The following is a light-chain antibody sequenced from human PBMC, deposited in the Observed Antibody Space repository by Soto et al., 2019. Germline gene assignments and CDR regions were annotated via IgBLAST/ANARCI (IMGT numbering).Light chain of an antibody. Sequence: EIVLTQSPGTLSLSPGEGGTLSCRASQSISSSYLAWYQQKPGQSPRLLIYAASSRATGIPDRFSGSGSGKDFTLTISRLEHDDFAVYYCQLYGGYRMFSFGHGTKLEIK. CDR2: AAS. CDR3: QLYGGYRMFS. J-gene: IGKJ2*01. CDR1: QSISSSY. V-gene: IGKV3-20*01.